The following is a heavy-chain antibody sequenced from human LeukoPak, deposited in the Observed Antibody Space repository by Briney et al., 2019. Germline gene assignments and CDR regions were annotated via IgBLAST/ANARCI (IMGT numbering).Heavy chain of an antibody. J-gene: IGHJ3*02. CDR1: GFTFSSYG. CDR2: IRYDGSNK. CDR3: AKDWGSSWYGGGAFDI. D-gene: IGHD6-13*01. V-gene: IGHV3-30*02. Sequence: GGSLRLSCAASGFTFSSYGMHWVRQAPGKGLEWVAFIRYDGSNKYYADSVKGRFTISRDNSKNTLYLQMNSLRAEDTAVYYCAKDWGSSWYGGGAFDIWGQGTMVTVSS.